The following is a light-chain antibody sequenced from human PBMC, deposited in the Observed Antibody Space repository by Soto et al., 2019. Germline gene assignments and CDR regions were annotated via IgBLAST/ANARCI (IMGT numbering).Light chain of an antibody. CDR2: DVS. V-gene: IGLV2-14*01. CDR1: SSDVGGYNY. CDR3: SSYTSSSTPYYV. Sequence: QAVVTQHASVSGSPGQSITISCTGTSSDVGGYNYVSWYQQHPGKAPKLMIYDVSNRPSGVSNRFSGSKSGNTASLTISGLQAEDEADYYCSSYTSSSTPYYVFGTGTKLTVL. J-gene: IGLJ1*01.